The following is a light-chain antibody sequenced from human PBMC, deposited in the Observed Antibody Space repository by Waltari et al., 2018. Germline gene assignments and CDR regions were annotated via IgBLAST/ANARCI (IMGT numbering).Light chain of an antibody. V-gene: IGLV3-19*01. CDR1: SLRSYY. CDR3: NSRDGNGNPFV. CDR2: GKN. Sequence: SSELTQDPAVSVALGQTVRITCQGDSLRSYYATWYRQKPGQPPLLVRYGKNNRPSGTADRFAGSYSGETASLTITGAQAEDEADYYCNSRDGNGNPFVFGPATKVTVL. J-gene: IGLJ1*01.